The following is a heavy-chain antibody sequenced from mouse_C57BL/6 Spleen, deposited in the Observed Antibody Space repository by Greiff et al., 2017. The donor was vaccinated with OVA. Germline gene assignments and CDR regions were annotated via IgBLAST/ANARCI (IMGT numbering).Heavy chain of an antibody. CDR2: ISSGSSTI. V-gene: IGHV5-17*01. Sequence: EVKLQESGGGLVKPGGSLKLSCAASGFTFSDYGMHWVRQAPEKGLEWVAYISSGSSTIYYADTVKGRFTISRDNAKNTLFLQMTSLRSEDTAMYYCARGGGNPMDYWGQGTSVTVSS. D-gene: IGHD1-1*02. J-gene: IGHJ4*01. CDR3: ARGGGNPMDY. CDR1: GFTFSDYG.